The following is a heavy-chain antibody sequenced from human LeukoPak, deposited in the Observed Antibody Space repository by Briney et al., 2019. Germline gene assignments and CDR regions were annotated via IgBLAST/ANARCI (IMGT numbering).Heavy chain of an antibody. J-gene: IGHJ4*02. CDR1: GGSFSGYY. CDR2: ISGSGGST. Sequence: ETLSLTCAVYGGSFSGYYWSWVRQAPGKGLEWVSAISGSGGSTYYADSVKGRFTISRDNSKNTLYLQMNSLRAEDTAVYYCAKVAVAARLLEWLFFFDYWGQGTLVTVSS. V-gene: IGHV3-23*01. D-gene: IGHD3-3*01. CDR3: AKVAVAARLLEWLFFFDY.